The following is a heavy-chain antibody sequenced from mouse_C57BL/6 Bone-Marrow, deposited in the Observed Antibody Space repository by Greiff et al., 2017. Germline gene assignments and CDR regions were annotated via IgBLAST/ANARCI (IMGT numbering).Heavy chain of an antibody. D-gene: IGHD1-1*01. CDR2: ISYDGSN. CDR1: GYSITSGYY. CDR3: ARVGLLYYFDY. J-gene: IGHJ2*01. Sequence: EVQLVESGPGLVKPSPSLSLTCSVTGYSITSGYYWNWIRQFPGNKLEWMGYISYDGSNNYNPSLKNRISITRDTSKNQFFLKLNSVTTEDTATYYCARVGLLYYFDYWGQGTTLTVSS. V-gene: IGHV3-6*01.